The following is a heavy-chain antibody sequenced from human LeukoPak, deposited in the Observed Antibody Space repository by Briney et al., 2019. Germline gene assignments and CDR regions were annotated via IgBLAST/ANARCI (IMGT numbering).Heavy chain of an antibody. V-gene: IGHV3-23*01. J-gene: IGHJ6*02. CDR2: ISGSGGST. CDR3: ARDGPSYYYYYGMDV. D-gene: IGHD3/OR15-3a*01. CDR1: GFTFSSYA. Sequence: GSLRLSCAASGFTFSSYAMSWVRQAPGKGLEWVSAISGSGGSTYYADSVKGRFTISRDNSKNTLYLQMNSLRAEDTAVYYCARDGPSYYYYYGMDVWGQGTTVTVSS.